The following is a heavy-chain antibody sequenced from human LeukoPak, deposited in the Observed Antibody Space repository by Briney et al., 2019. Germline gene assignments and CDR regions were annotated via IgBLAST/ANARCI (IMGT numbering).Heavy chain of an antibody. J-gene: IGHJ4*02. Sequence: GGSLRLSCAASGFTFSSYSMNWVRQAPGKGLEWVSSISSSSSYIYYADSVKGRFTISRDNAKNSLYLQMSSLRAEDTAVYYCASKITPGMAVAVDYWGQGTLVTVSS. V-gene: IGHV3-21*01. CDR2: ISSSSSYI. CDR1: GFTFSSYS. D-gene: IGHD6-19*01. CDR3: ASKITPGMAVAVDY.